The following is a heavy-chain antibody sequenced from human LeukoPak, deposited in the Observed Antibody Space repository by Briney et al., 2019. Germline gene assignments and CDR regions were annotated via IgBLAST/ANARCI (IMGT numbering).Heavy chain of an antibody. CDR3: ARSVAYYYGSGSYYAFDY. CDR2: MYHSGYT. J-gene: IGHJ4*02. V-gene: IGHV4-38-2*02. CDR1: GYSISSGYY. Sequence: SETLSLTCTVSGYSISSGYYWGWIRQPPGKGPEWIGSMYHSGYTYYNPSLRSRVTILVDTSKNQFSLELSSVTAADTAIYYCARSVAYYYGSGSYYAFDYWGQGILVTVSS. D-gene: IGHD3-10*01.